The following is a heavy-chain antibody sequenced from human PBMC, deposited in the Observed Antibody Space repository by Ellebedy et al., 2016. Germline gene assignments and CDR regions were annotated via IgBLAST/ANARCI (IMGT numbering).Heavy chain of an antibody. D-gene: IGHD3-10*01. J-gene: IGHJ4*02. Sequence: SVKVSXXASGGTFSSYAISWVRQAPGQGLEWMGGIIPIFGTANYAQKFQGRVTITADESTSTAYMELRSLRSDDTAMYYCAKTSGWGYGENWGQGTLVTVSS. CDR3: AKTSGWGYGEN. CDR1: GGTFSSYA. CDR2: IIPIFGTA. V-gene: IGHV1-69*13.